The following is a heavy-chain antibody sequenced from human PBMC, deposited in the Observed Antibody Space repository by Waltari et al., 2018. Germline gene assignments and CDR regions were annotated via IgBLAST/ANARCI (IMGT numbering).Heavy chain of an antibody. V-gene: IGHV4-4*07. CDR2: IYFTGNT. CDR3: ARDRTTGHFDY. CDR1: GGSITSFH. J-gene: IGHJ4*02. Sequence: QVRLQESGPGLVKPSETLSLTCDVSGGSITSFHWSWIRQAAGKAPEWIELIYFTGNTNYTPSLDNRVIMSLDTSKNRFALRLTSVTAADTAVYYCARDRTTGHFDYWGPGIQVTVSS.